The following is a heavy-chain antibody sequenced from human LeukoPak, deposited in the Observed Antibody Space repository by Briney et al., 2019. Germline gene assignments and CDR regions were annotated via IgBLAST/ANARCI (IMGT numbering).Heavy chain of an antibody. D-gene: IGHD3/OR15-3a*01. V-gene: IGHV3-43*01. CDR2: VSWDGTNT. CDR3: AKDTQISDYSFEY. J-gene: IGHJ4*02. Sequence: PGGSLRLSCTASGFTFDDYTMHWVRQPPGKGLEWVSLVSWDGTNTHYADSVRGRFTISRDNSKNSLYLQMNSLRPEDTAFYYCAKDTQISDYSFEYWGQGTLVTVSS. CDR1: GFTFDDYT.